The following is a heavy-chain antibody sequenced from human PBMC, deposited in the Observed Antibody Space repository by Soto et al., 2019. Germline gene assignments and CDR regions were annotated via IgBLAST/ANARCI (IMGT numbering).Heavy chain of an antibody. CDR1: GGSFSNYA. Sequence: QVQLVQSGAEVKMPGSSVRVSCKASGGSFSNYAISWVRQAPGQGLEWMGGIIPMFGIGNYAEKFLGRVTITADESTSTSHMELSSLRSEDTAVYFCARAYRENYCYDMDVWGQGTTVTVSS. CDR3: ARAYRENYCYDMDV. D-gene: IGHD1-26*01. V-gene: IGHV1-69*01. CDR2: IIPMFGIG. J-gene: IGHJ6*02.